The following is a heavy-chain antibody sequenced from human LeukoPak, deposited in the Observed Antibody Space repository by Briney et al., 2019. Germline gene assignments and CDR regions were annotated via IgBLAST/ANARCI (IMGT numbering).Heavy chain of an antibody. CDR3: ARANLTYYDLWSGYYHNNWFDP. Sequence: SETLSLTCTVSGGSISSYYWSWIRQPPGKGLEWIGYIYYSGSTNYNPSLKSRVTISVDTSKNQFSLKLSSVTAADTAVYYCARANLTYYDLWSGYYHNNWFDPWGQGTLVTVSS. V-gene: IGHV4-59*01. CDR2: IYYSGST. J-gene: IGHJ5*02. D-gene: IGHD3-3*01. CDR1: GGSISSYY.